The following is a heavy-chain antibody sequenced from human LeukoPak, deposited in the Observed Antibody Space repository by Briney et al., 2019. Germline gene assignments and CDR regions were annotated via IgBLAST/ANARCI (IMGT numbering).Heavy chain of an antibody. CDR1: GGSISSGDDY. D-gene: IGHD3-9*01. Sequence: PSETLSLTCTVSGGSISSGDDYWSWIRQPPGKGLEWIGYIYYSGSTYYNPSLKSRVTISVDTSKNQFSLKLSSVTAADTAVYYCARDHRYYDILTGSPRGGSAFGIWGQGTMVTVSS. J-gene: IGHJ3*02. V-gene: IGHV4-30-4*08. CDR3: ARDHRYYDILTGSPRGGSAFGI. CDR2: IYYSGST.